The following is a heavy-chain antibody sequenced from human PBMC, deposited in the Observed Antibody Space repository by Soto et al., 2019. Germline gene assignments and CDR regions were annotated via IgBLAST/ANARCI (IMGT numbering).Heavy chain of an antibody. Sequence: ASVKLSCKASGYTFTNHGISWVRQAPGQGLEWVGWVSAYNGDTKYAQKFQGRVTMTTDTPTTTAYMELSRLRSDDTAVYYCARDLSPTELGLRHYYGMDVWGQGTTVTVSS. CDR1: GYTFTNHG. CDR3: ARDLSPTELGLRHYYGMDV. D-gene: IGHD7-27*01. V-gene: IGHV1-18*01. J-gene: IGHJ6*02. CDR2: VSAYNGDT.